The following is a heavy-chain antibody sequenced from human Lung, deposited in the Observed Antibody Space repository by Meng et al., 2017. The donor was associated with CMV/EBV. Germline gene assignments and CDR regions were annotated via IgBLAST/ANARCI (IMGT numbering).Heavy chain of an antibody. CDR3: ARHMALAGSRGFDS. CDR1: GDSIISANW. CDR2: MSHSGSS. D-gene: IGHD2-21*01. V-gene: IGHV4-4*02. Sequence: TLSLTCXVSGDSIISANWWSWVRQPPGKGLEWIGEMSHSGSSNYDPSLKSRVSISIDKSKNHFSQNLISVTAADTAVYYCARHMALAGSRGFDSWGQGTLVTVSS. J-gene: IGHJ4*02.